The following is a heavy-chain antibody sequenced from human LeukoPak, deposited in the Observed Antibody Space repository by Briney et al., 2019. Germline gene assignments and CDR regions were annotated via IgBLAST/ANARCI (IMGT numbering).Heavy chain of an antibody. J-gene: IGHJ4*02. D-gene: IGHD2/OR15-2a*01. V-gene: IGHV3-30*18. CDR3: AKDVTSGAYFDC. Sequence: GSLRLSCVASGFTFSSYGMHWVRQAPGKGLEGVSLISFDGSDKYYADSVRGRFTISRDNSKNTLYLQMNSLRAEDTAIYYCAKDVTSGAYFDCWGQGTLVTVSS. CDR2: ISFDGSDK. CDR1: GFTFSSYG.